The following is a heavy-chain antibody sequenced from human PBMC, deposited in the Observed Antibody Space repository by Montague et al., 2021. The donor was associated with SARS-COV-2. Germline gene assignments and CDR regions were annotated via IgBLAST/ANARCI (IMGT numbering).Heavy chain of an antibody. Sequence: SETLSLTCTVFVGSISSNNCYWGWIRQPPGKALEWIGSIYYSGSTYYXPSLKSRVTMSVDTSENQFSLKLSSVTAADTAVYYCARDGFYYDRSGPSNFDYWGQGTLVTVSS. V-gene: IGHV4-39*07. D-gene: IGHD3-22*01. CDR1: VGSISSNNCY. J-gene: IGHJ4*02. CDR2: IYYSGST. CDR3: ARDGFYYDRSGPSNFDY.